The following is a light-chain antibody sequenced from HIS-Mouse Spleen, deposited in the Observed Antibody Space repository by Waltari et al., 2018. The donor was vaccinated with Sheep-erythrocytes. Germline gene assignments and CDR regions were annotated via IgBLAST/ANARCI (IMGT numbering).Light chain of an antibody. CDR2: GKN. CDR1: SLRSYY. Sequence: SELSVALGQTVRITCQGDSLRSYYASWFQQKPGQAPVLVLYGKNNRPSGIPDRFSGSSSGNTASLTITGAQAEDEADFYCNSRDSSGNHLGVVFGGGTKLTVL. V-gene: IGLV3-19*01. J-gene: IGLJ2*01. CDR3: NSRDSSGNHLGVV.